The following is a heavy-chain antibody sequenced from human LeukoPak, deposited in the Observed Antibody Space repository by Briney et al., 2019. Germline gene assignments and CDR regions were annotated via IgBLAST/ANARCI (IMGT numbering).Heavy chain of an antibody. CDR3: ARTSGSGDSSGYYYSPDFDY. V-gene: IGHV4-39*01. D-gene: IGHD3-22*01. CDR1: GGSISSSSYY. J-gene: IGHJ4*02. Sequence: PSETLSLTCTVSGGSISSSSYYWGWIRQPPGKGLEWIGSIYYSGSTYYHPSLKSRVTISVDTSKNQFSLKLSSVTAADTAVYYCARTSGSGDSSGYYYSPDFDYWGQGTLVTVSS. CDR2: IYYSGST.